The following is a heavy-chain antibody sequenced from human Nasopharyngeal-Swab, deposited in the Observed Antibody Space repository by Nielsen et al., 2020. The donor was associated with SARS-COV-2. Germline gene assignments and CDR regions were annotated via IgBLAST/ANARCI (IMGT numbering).Heavy chain of an antibody. CDR2: ISGSGGST. D-gene: IGHD3-22*01. CDR3: AKDLVVVITPNGMDV. Sequence: VRQAPGKGLEWVSAISGSGGSTYYADSVKGRFTISGDNSKNTLYLQMNSLRAEDTAVYYCAKDLVVVITPNGMDVWGQGTTVTVSS. V-gene: IGHV3-23*01. J-gene: IGHJ6*02.